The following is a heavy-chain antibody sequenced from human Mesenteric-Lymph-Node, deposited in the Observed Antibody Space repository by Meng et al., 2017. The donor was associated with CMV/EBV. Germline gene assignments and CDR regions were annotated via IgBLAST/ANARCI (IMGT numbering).Heavy chain of an antibody. D-gene: IGHD3-22*01. V-gene: IGHV3-7*01. CDR2: IKQDGSEK. Sequence: LSLTCAASGFTFSSYWMSWVRQAPGKGLEWVANIKQDGSEKYYVDSVKGRFTISRDNAKNSLYLQMNSLRAEDTAVYYCAADSPRGWYWGQGTLVTVSS. CDR1: GFTFSSYW. CDR3: AADSPRGWY. J-gene: IGHJ4*02.